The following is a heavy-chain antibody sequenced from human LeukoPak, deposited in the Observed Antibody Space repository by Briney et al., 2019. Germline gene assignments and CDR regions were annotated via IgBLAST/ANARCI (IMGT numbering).Heavy chain of an antibody. Sequence: SVKVSCKASGFTFTSSAMQWVRQARGQRLEWIGWIVVGSGNTNYAQKFQERVTITRDMSTSTAYMELRSLRSDDTAVYYCARDAWIVGALDYWGQGTLVTVSS. D-gene: IGHD1-26*01. V-gene: IGHV1-58*02. CDR3: ARDAWIVGALDY. J-gene: IGHJ4*02. CDR1: GFTFTSSA. CDR2: IVVGSGNT.